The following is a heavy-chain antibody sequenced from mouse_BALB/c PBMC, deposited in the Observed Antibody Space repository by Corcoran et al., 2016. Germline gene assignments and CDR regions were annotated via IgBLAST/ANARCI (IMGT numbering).Heavy chain of an antibody. Sequence: DVQLQASGPVLVQPSQSLSLTCSVAGYSITSGYYWNWIRQFPGNKLEWMGYISYDGSNNYNPSLKNRISITRDTSKNQFFLKLNSVTTEDTATYYCARDNYRDAMDYWGQGTSVTVSS. V-gene: IGHV3-6*02. D-gene: IGHD2-14*01. CDR3: ARDNYRDAMDY. CDR2: ISYDGSN. J-gene: IGHJ4*01. CDR1: GYSITSGYY.